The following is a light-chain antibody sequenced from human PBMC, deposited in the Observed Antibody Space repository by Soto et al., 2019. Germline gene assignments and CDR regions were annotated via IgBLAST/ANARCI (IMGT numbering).Light chain of an antibody. CDR2: GNS. J-gene: IGLJ1*01. CDR3: QSYDSSLSSYV. Sequence: QSALTQPPSVSGAPGQRVTISCTGSSSNIGAGYDVHWYQQLPGRAPKVLIYGNSNRPSGVPDRCSGSKSGTSASLAITGLQAEDEADYYCQSYDSSLSSYVFGTGTKVTVL. V-gene: IGLV1-40*01. CDR1: SSNIGAGYD.